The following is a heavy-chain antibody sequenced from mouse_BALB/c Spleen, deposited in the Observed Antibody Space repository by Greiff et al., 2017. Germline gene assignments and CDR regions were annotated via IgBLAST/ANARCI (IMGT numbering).Heavy chain of an antibody. CDR3: ARARGYGNYWFAY. Sequence: EVQVEESGAGLVQPGGSLKLSCAASGFTFSSYTMSWVRQTPEKRLEWVAYISNGGGSTYYPDTVKGRFTISRDNATNTLYLQMSSLKSEDTAMYYCARARGYGNYWFAYWGQGTLVTVSA. J-gene: IGHJ3*01. D-gene: IGHD2-1*01. CDR1: GFTFSSYT. V-gene: IGHV5-12-2*01. CDR2: ISNGGGST.